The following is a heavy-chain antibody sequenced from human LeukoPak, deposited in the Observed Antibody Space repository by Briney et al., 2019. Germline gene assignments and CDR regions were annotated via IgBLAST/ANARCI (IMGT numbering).Heavy chain of an antibody. D-gene: IGHD3-22*01. CDR1: VYTFTRYY. Sequence: ASVKVSCKASVYTFTRYYMHWVRQAPGQGLEWMGIINPSGGSTRYAQKFQGRVTMTRDTSTSTVYMELSSLRSEDTAVYYCVRDYDSSGYFDYWGQGTLVTVSS. CDR3: VRDYDSSGYFDY. CDR2: INPSGGST. J-gene: IGHJ4*02. V-gene: IGHV1-46*01.